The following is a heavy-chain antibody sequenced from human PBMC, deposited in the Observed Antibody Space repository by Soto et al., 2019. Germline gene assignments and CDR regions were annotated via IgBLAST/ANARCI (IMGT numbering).Heavy chain of an antibody. CDR2: ITDSGGST. CDR3: AKGLPIAARPVFDY. V-gene: IGHV3-23*01. Sequence: GGSLRLSCAASGFTFSAYAMTWVRQTPGKGLEWVSTITDSGGSTYYADSVKGRFTISRDNSKNTLYLQMNSLRVEDTAVFYCAKGLPIAARPVFDYWGQGTLVTVSS. CDR1: GFTFSAYA. J-gene: IGHJ4*02. D-gene: IGHD6-6*01.